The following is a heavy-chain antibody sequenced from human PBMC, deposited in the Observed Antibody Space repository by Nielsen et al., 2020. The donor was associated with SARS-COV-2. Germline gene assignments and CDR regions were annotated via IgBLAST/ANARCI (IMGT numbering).Heavy chain of an antibody. D-gene: IGHD6-19*01. J-gene: IGHJ6*02. Sequence: WIRQPPGKGLEWVAVISYDGSNKYYADSVKGRFTISRDNSKNTLYLQMNSLRAEDTAVYYCVRDRGSGWSRGRDYNYCGMDVWGQGTTVTVSS. CDR3: VRDRGSGWSRGRDYNYCGMDV. V-gene: IGHV3-30-3*01. CDR2: ISYDGSNK.